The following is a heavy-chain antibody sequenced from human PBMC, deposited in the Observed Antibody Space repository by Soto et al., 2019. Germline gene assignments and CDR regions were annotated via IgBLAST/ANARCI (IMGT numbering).Heavy chain of an antibody. CDR2: ISAYNGNT. D-gene: IGHD2-15*01. CDR3: ARGNLGYCSGGSCYGDDY. V-gene: IGHV1-18*04. Sequence: ASVKVSCKTSGYTFTSYGISWVRQAPGQGLEWMGRISAYNGNTNYAQKLQGRVTMTTDTSTSTAYMELRSLRSDDTAVYYCARGNLGYCSGGSCYGDDYWGQGTLVTVSS. J-gene: IGHJ4*02. CDR1: GYTFTSYG.